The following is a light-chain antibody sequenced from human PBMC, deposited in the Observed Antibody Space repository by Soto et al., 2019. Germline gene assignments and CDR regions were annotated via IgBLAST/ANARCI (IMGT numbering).Light chain of an antibody. CDR3: QQYGSSTIT. V-gene: IGKV3-20*01. CDR1: HSVSSSY. CDR2: GAS. Sequence: EIVLTQSPGTLSLSTGERATLSCRASHSVSSSYLAWYQQKPGQAPRLLIYGASSRATGIPDRFSGSGSGTDFTLTISRLEPEDFAVYYCQQYGSSTITFGQGTRLEI. J-gene: IGKJ5*01.